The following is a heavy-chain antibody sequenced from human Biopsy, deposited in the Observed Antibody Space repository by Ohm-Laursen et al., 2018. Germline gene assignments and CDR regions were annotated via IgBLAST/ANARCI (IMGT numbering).Heavy chain of an antibody. J-gene: IGHJ5*02. CDR3: AGHPTGFWFDP. CDR1: GGSISSSTTYY. Sequence: SDTLSLTCPVSGGSISSSTTYYWAWLRQPPGKGLEWIGSIYNTETTFYNPSLKSRVTISVDTSTNQFSLKVSSVTAADTALYFCAGHPTGFWFDPWGHGTLVTVSS. V-gene: IGHV4-39*01. CDR2: IYNTETT.